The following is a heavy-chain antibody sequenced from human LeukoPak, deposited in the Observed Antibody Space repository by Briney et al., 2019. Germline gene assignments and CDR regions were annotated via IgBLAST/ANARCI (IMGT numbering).Heavy chain of an antibody. CDR1: VGSITNENYY. V-gene: IGHV4-61*02. Sequence: SETLSLTCTVSVGSITNENYYWSWIRQPAGKGLEWIGRVYTSGRTNYNPSLKSRVTISVDTSKNHFSLNLDAVTAADTAVYYCARDDARGGSFLDYLRYFRLWGQGTLVTVSS. CDR2: VYTSGRT. CDR3: ARDDARGGSFLDYLRYFRL. J-gene: IGHJ1*01. D-gene: IGHD5-12*01.